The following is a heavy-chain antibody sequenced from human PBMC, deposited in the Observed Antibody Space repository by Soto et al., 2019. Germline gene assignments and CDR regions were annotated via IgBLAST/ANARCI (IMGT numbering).Heavy chain of an antibody. CDR1: GFSFDDYA. D-gene: IGHD2-8*02. V-gene: IGHV3-9*01. CDR2: ISWNSGTI. J-gene: IGHJ6*02. Sequence: DGQVVESEGSLVQPGRSLRLSCAASGFSFDDYAMHWVRQAPGKGLEWVSGISWNSGTIGYADSVKGRFTISRDNAKNSLYLQMNSLRAEDTALYYCAKSTGGSANGMGVWGQGTTVTVSS. CDR3: AKSTGGSANGMGV.